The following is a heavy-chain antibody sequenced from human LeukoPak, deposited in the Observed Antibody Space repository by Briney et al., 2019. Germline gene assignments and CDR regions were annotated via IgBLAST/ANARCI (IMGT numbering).Heavy chain of an antibody. J-gene: IGHJ4*02. CDR3: ARVDDSSGPYFDY. CDR1: GGSISSYY. CDR2: IYYSGST. D-gene: IGHD3-22*01. V-gene: IGHV4-59*01. Sequence: SETLSLTCTVSGGSISSYYWSWIRQPPGKGLEWIGYIYYSGSTNYNASLKSRVIISVDTSKNQFSLKLSSVTAADTAVYYCARVDDSSGPYFDYWGQGTLVTVSS.